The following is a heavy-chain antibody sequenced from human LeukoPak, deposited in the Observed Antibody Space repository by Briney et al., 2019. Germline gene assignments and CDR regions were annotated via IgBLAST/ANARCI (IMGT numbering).Heavy chain of an antibody. V-gene: IGHV3-48*02. Sequence: RSLRLSCAASGFTFSTFGMNWVRQAPGKGLEWLSFISTGSSTIYYADSVKGRFTISRDNAKNSLYLQMNSLRDEDTAVYYCARVAEIQLWLRSAIDYWGQGTLVTVSS. D-gene: IGHD5-18*01. CDR3: ARVAEIQLWLRSAIDY. J-gene: IGHJ4*02. CDR2: ISTGSSTI. CDR1: GFTFSTFG.